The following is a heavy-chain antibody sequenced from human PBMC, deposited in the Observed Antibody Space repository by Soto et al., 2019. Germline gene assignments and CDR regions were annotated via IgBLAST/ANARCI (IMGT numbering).Heavy chain of an antibody. CDR1: GASITYGAYS. CDR2: INHLETT. Sequence: SETLSLTCTVSGASITYGAYSWSWIRQTPGKGLEWIGYINHLETTFYNPSFESRLTLSIDRTKNQFSLNLKSMSTADRAVYFCARGGGFDSFDYWGQGILVTVSS. D-gene: IGHD3-10*01. CDR3: ARGGGFDSFDY. J-gene: IGHJ4*02. V-gene: IGHV4-30-2*01.